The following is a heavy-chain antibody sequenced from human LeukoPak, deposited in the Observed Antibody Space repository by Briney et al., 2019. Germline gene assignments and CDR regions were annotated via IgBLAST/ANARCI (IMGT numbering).Heavy chain of an antibody. J-gene: IGHJ6*04. V-gene: IGHV1-18*04. CDR2: ISAYNGNT. D-gene: IGHD6-19*01. Sequence: GASVKVSCKASGYTFTGYYMHWVRQAPGQGLEWMGWISAYNGNTNYAQKLQGRVTMTTDTSTSTAYMELRSLRSDDTAVYYCARDRPFSGWSWDVWGKGTTVTVSS. CDR3: ARDRPFSGWSWDV. CDR1: GYTFTGYY.